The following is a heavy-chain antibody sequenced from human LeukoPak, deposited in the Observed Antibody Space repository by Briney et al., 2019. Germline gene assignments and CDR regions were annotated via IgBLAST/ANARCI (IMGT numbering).Heavy chain of an antibody. CDR3: ARQSRDGSKARGYYFDY. CDR1: GYIFTNYW. J-gene: IGHJ4*02. D-gene: IGHD3-10*01. V-gene: IGHV5-51*01. CDR2: IYPADSDT. Sequence: KTGESLKISCQVSGYIFTNYWIGWVRQIPGKGLESMGIIYPADSDTTYSPSFQGQVTISADKSISTVYLQWSSLKASDTAIYYCARQSRDGSKARGYYFDYWGQGTLVTVSS.